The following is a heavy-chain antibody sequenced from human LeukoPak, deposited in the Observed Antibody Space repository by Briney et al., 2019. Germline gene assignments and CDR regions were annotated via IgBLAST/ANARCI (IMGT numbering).Heavy chain of an antibody. Sequence: GGSLRLSCAASGFTFSSYEMNWVRQAPGKGLEWVSYISSSGSTIYYADSVKGRFTISRDNAKDSLYLQMNSLRAEDTAVYYCAELGITMIGAVWGKGTTVTISS. CDR1: GFTFSSYE. CDR3: AELGITMIGAV. J-gene: IGHJ6*04. V-gene: IGHV3-48*03. D-gene: IGHD3-10*02. CDR2: ISSSGSTI.